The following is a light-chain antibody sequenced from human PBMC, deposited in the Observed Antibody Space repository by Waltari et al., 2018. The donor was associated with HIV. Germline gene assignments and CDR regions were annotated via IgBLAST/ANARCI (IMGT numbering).Light chain of an antibody. Sequence: DIVLTQSPGTLSLSPGERATLSCRASQGVSSSNLAWYQQNPGQAPRRLIYGASSRATGIPVSVSGSGSGTDFTLTISRLEPEDFAVYYCQQYGGSPLTFGQGTKVEIK. CDR2: GAS. V-gene: IGKV3-20*01. CDR1: QGVSSSN. J-gene: IGKJ1*01. CDR3: QQYGGSPLT.